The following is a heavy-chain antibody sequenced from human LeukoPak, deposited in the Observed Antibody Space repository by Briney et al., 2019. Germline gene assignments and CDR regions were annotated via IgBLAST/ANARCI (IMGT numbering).Heavy chain of an antibody. Sequence: GGSLRLSCAASEFTFSTFWMSWVRQAPGKGLEWVANINQDGSQKYHLDSVKGRFTISRDNAKNSLYLQMNSLRVEDTAVYYCAREIPGAALAFDYWGQGTLVTVSS. D-gene: IGHD6-25*01. J-gene: IGHJ4*02. V-gene: IGHV3-7*03. CDR2: INQDGSQK. CDR1: EFTFSTFW. CDR3: AREIPGAALAFDY.